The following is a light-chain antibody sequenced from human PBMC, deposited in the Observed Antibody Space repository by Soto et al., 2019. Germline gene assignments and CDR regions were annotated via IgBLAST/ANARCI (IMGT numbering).Light chain of an antibody. Sequence: DIQMTPDPSSLSVSVVDRVTITCRASQSIGSWLAWYQQKPGKAPKLLIYEASTLQSGVPSRFSGSGSGTEFTLTISSLQPDDFATYYCQQYDSYSWTFGQGTKVDIK. CDR3: QQYDSYSWT. CDR1: QSIGSW. CDR2: EAS. V-gene: IGKV1-5*01. J-gene: IGKJ1*01.